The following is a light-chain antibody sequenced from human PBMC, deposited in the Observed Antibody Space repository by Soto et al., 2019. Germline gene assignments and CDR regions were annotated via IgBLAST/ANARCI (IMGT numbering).Light chain of an antibody. Sequence: DIQMTQSPSSLSASVGDRVTISCRASQGISTYLAWYQQMPGKVPKLLIYAASTLQTGVPSRFSGSGSGTDFTLTISSLQPEDVATYYCQQRSNWPWTFGQGTKVEI. CDR2: AAS. CDR1: QGISTY. CDR3: QQRSNWPWT. V-gene: IGKV1-27*01. J-gene: IGKJ1*01.